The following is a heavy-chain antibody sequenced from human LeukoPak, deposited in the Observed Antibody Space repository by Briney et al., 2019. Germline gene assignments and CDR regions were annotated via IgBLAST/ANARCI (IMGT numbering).Heavy chain of an antibody. CDR1: GFTFSSYA. CDR2: ISGSGGST. CDR3: ASWYGSGSYYKEDY. D-gene: IGHD3-10*01. Sequence: PGGSLRLSCAASGFTFSSYAMSWVRQAPGKGLEWVSAISGSGGSTYYADSVKGRFTISRDNSKNTLYLQTNSLRAEDTAVYYCASWYGSGSYYKEDYWGQGTLVTVSS. V-gene: IGHV3-23*01. J-gene: IGHJ4*02.